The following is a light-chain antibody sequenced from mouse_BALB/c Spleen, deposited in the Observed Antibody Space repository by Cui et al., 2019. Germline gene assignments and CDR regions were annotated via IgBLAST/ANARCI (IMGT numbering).Light chain of an antibody. V-gene: IGKV4-80*01. Sequence: QIVLTHSPAIMSASLGEEITLTCSASPSVSYMHWYQQKSGTSPKLLIYSTSNLASGVPSRFSGSGSGTFYSLTISSVEAEDAADYYCHQWSSYPWTFGGGTKLEIK. J-gene: IGKJ1*01. CDR2: STS. CDR3: HQWSSYPWT. CDR1: PSVSY.